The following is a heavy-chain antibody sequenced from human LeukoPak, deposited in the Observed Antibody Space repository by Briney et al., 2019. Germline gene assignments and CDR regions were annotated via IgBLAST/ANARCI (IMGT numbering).Heavy chain of an antibody. J-gene: IGHJ6*02. D-gene: IGHD1-26*01. V-gene: IGHV4-34*01. CDR3: ARGSGPRYWYYYYGMDV. Sequence: KPSETLSLTCAVYGVSFSGYYWSWIRQPPGKGLEWIGEINHSGSTNYNPSLKSRVTISVDTSKNQFSLKLSSVTAADTAVYYCARGSGPRYWYYYYGMDVWGQGTTVTVSS. CDR1: GVSFSGYY. CDR2: INHSGST.